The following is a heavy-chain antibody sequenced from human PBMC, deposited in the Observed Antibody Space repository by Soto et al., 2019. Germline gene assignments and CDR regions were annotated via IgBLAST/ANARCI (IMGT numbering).Heavy chain of an antibody. Sequence: GESLKISCKGSGYSFTSYWIGWVHQMPGKGLEWMGIIYPGDSDTRYSPSFQGQVTISADKSISTAYLQWSSLKASDTAMYYCARHIRARDYYGSGSYSSPADYWGQGTLVTVSS. J-gene: IGHJ4*02. CDR1: GYSFTSYW. D-gene: IGHD3-10*01. V-gene: IGHV5-51*07. CDR3: ARHIRARDYYGSGSYSSPADY. CDR2: IYPGDSDT.